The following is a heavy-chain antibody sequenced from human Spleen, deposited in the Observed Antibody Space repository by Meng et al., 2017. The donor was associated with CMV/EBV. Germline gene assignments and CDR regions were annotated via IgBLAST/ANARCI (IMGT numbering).Heavy chain of an antibody. D-gene: IGHD3-10*01. CDR3: AREPPLRGSGSYYRSGFFDS. CDR2: ISSSSRYI. Sequence: GESLKISCAASGFTFSSYSMNWVRQAPGKGLEWVSSISSSSRYIYYADSVKGRFTISRDNAKNSLYLQMSSLRGEDTAVYYCAREPPLRGSGSYYRSGFFDSWGQGTPVTVSS. J-gene: IGHJ4*02. V-gene: IGHV3-21*01. CDR1: GFTFSSYS.